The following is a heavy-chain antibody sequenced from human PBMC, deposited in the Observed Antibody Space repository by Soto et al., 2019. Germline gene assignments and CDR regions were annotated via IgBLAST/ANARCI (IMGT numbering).Heavy chain of an antibody. D-gene: IGHD2-15*01. CDR3: ATKVVIGGIGFVDY. V-gene: IGHV3-7*01. Sequence: GSLRRSCVASGFTFSSYWMNCVRQAPGEGLEWVANINQDESQKYYADSVKGRFSISRDNARNALYLQMNSLRVEDAAVYYCATKVVIGGIGFVDYWGQGILVTVSS. J-gene: IGHJ4*02. CDR2: INQDESQK. CDR1: GFTFSSYW.